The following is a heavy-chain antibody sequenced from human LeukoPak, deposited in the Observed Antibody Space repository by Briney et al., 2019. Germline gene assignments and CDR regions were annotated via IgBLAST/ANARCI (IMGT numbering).Heavy chain of an antibody. D-gene: IGHD3-22*01. CDR2: IIPIFGTA. J-gene: IGHJ1*01. Sequence: SVKVSCKASGGTFSSYAISWVRQAPGQGLEWMGGIIPIFGTANYAQKFQGRVTITADESTCTAYMELSSLRSEDTAVYYCARGYYDSSGYWNFQHWGQGTLVTVSS. CDR3: ARGYYDSSGYWNFQH. CDR1: GGTFSSYA. V-gene: IGHV1-69*01.